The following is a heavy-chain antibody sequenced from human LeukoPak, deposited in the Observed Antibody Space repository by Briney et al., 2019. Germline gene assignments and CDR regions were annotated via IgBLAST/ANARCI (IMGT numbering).Heavy chain of an antibody. CDR1: GFSFSNYA. J-gene: IGHJ1*01. CDR3: ARGYCGGDCYGD. D-gene: IGHD2-21*02. Sequence: PGGSLRLSCAASGFSFSNYAMNWVRQAPGKGLEWVSSIDGSSSHKYYADSVKGRFTISRDNTKSSLYLQMNSLRAEDMAVYYCARGYCGGDCYGDWGQGTLVTVSS. V-gene: IGHV3-21*01. CDR2: IDGSSSHK.